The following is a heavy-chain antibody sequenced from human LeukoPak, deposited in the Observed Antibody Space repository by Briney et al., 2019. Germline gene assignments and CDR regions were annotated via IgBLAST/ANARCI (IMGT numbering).Heavy chain of an antibody. V-gene: IGHV4-61*02. D-gene: IGHD3-10*01. Sequence: SETLSLTCTVSGGSISGSSYYWSWIRQPAGKGLEWIGRFYPSGSTNYNPSLKSRVTISVDTSKNQFSLKMSSVTAADTAAYYCARAIWFGEGHDYWGQGTLVTVSS. CDR2: FYPSGST. J-gene: IGHJ4*02. CDR1: GGSISGSSYY. CDR3: ARAIWFGEGHDY.